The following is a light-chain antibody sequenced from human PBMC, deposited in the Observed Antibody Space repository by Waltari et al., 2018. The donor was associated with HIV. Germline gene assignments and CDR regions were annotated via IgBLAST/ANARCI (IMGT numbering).Light chain of an antibody. J-gene: IGKJ2*01. CDR3: QQYYDVVYT. Sequence: DTQMTQSPSSLSASVGDRITITCQASQDIGNYLNWYQHKPGKAPKLLIYDAVNLEAGVPSRFRGSGSGTHCTFSISSLQPEDIATYYCQQYYDVVYTFAQGTKLDMK. CDR1: QDIGNY. V-gene: IGKV1-33*01. CDR2: DAV.